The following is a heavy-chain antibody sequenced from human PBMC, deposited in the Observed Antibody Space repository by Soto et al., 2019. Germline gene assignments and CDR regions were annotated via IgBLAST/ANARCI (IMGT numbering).Heavy chain of an antibody. V-gene: IGHV3-73*01. Sequence: EVQLVESGGGLVQPGGSLKLSCAASGFTFSGSAMHWVRQASGKGLEWVGGIRSKANSYATAYAASVKGRFTISRDDSKNTAYLQMNSLKTEDTAVYYCTRLGTAWLHDYGDYEDFDYWGQGTLVTVSS. CDR3: TRLGTAWLHDYGDYEDFDY. D-gene: IGHD4-17*01. CDR1: GFTFSGSA. J-gene: IGHJ4*02. CDR2: IRSKANSYAT.